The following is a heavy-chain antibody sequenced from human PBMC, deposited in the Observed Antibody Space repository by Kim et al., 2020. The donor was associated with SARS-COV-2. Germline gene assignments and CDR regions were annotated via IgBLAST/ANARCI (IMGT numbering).Heavy chain of an antibody. V-gene: IGHV3-23*01. D-gene: IGHD2-2*01. CDR3: ARESSRRADY. Sequence: SNANSVKGRFPISRNNSKTTLLLKVNSLRAEDTALYYCARESSRRADYWGQGTLVTVSS. J-gene: IGHJ4*02.